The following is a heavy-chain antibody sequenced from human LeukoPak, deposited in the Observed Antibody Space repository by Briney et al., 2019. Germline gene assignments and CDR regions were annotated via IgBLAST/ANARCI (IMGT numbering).Heavy chain of an antibody. V-gene: IGHV1-46*01. Sequence: ASVKVSCKADGYIFSSYFIHWVRQAPGQGLEWMRIVNPSGPGTNSAQKFQGRLTMSSDTSTSTVYMQLNSLRSEDTAVYYCARPTPEDHENSGSINSVYLFHYWGQGTLVTVSS. CDR3: ARPTPEDHENSGSINSVYLFHY. D-gene: IGHD3-22*01. CDR1: GYIFSSYF. J-gene: IGHJ4*02. CDR2: VNPSGPGT.